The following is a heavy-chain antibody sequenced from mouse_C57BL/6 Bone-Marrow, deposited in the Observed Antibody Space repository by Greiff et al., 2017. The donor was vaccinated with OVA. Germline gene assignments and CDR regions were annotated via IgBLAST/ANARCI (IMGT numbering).Heavy chain of an antibody. CDR3: TRLLDAMDY. CDR1: GFTFSSYA. Sequence: DVKLVESGAGLVKPGGSLKLSCAASGFTFSSYAMSWVRQSPEKRLEWVAYISSGGDYIYYADTVKGRFTISRDNARNTLYLQMSRLKSEDTAMYYCTRLLDAMDYGGQGTSVTVSS. CDR2: ISSGGDYI. D-gene: IGHD2-1*01. V-gene: IGHV5-9-1*02. J-gene: IGHJ4*01.